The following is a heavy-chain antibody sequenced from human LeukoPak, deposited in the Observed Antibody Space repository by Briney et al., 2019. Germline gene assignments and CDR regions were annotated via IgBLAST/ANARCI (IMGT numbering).Heavy chain of an antibody. CDR3: ARDLGTDSSGWYVPVDY. CDR2: INPNSGGT. J-gene: IGHJ4*02. CDR1: GYTFTGYY. V-gene: IGHV1-2*02. D-gene: IGHD6-19*01. Sequence: ASVKVSCKASGYTFTGYYMHWVRRAPGQGLEWMGWINPNSGGTNYAQKFQGRVTMTRDTSISTAYMELSRLRSDDTAVYYCARDLGTDSSGWYVPVDYWGQGTLVTVSS.